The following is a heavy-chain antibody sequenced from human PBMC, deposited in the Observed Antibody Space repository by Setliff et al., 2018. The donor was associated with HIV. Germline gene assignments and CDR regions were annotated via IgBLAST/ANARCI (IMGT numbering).Heavy chain of an antibody. CDR3: ARSDSGWPHYQYHHMDV. V-gene: IGHV1-69*13. J-gene: IGHJ6*04. CDR2: IIPVFGKV. CDR1: GGTFSSFG. Sequence: SVKVSCKASGGTFSSFGINWIRQAPGQGLEWMGGIIPVFGKVEYTQRFQGRVKITADESTSTAYMEMSSLRSEDMAIYYCARSDSGWPHYQYHHMDVWGKGTTVTVSS. D-gene: IGHD6-19*01.